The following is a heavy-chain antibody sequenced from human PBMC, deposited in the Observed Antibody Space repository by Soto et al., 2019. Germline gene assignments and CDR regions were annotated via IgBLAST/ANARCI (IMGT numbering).Heavy chain of an antibody. CDR3: ARETDDTGLDY. CDR2: MHPNTGNT. V-gene: IGHV1-8*01. CDR1: GXIFTSYE. Sequence: ASVKVSCKASGXIFTSYEINWVRQATRQGLEWMGRMHPNTGNTIYAQKFQGRVTMTRNTSISTAYMELSSLTSEDTAIFYCARETDDTGLDYCGQGALVTVSS. D-gene: IGHD3-9*01. J-gene: IGHJ4*02.